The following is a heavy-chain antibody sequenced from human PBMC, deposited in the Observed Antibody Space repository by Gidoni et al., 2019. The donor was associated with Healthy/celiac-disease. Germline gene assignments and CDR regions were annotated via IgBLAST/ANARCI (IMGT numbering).Heavy chain of an antibody. D-gene: IGHD6-6*01. J-gene: IGHJ6*02. CDR1: GGSISRSNW. CDR3: AAKGQLACEDCYYYYGMDV. CDR2: IYHSGST. V-gene: IGHV4-4*02. Sequence: QVQLQESGPGLVKPSGTLSLTCAVSGGSISRSNWWSWVRQPPWKGLEWIGEIYHSGSTNYNPSLKSRVTISVDKSKNQFSLKLSAVTAADTAVYYCAAKGQLACEDCYYYYGMDVWGQGTTVTVSS.